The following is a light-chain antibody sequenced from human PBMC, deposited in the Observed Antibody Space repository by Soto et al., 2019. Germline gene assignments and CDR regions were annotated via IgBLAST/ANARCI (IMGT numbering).Light chain of an antibody. J-gene: IGKJ5*01. CDR3: QQYNNWPPIT. Sequence: EIVLTQSPCTLSLSTGERATLSCRASQSVSSSYLAWYQQKPGQAPRLLIYGASSRATGIPAKFSGSGSGTEFTLTISSLQSEDFAVYYCQQYNNWPPITFGQGTRLEI. CDR1: QSVSSSY. CDR2: GAS. V-gene: IGKV3D-15*01.